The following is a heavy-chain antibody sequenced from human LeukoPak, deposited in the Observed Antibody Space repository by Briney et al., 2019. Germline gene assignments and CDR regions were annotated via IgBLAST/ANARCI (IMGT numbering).Heavy chain of an antibody. V-gene: IGHV1-2*02. CDR3: ARDYYDNSGFGAFDI. J-gene: IGHJ3*02. CDR1: GYTFTAHY. CDR2: INPNSGGT. Sequence: ASVKVSCKTSGYTFTAHYMHWVRQAPGQGLEWMGWINPNSGGTKYAQNFQGRVTMTRDTSIRTFYMELSRLRSDDTAVYYCARDYYDNSGFGAFDIWGQRTMVTVSS. D-gene: IGHD3-22*01.